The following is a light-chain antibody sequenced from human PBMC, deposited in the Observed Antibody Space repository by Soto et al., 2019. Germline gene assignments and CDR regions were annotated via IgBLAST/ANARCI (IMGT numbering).Light chain of an antibody. CDR1: QTISNY. CDR3: QHSYSTPRS. Sequence: DIQMTQSPSSLSASVGDRVTITCRASQTISNYLNWYQQKLGKAPKLLIYSTSTLQSGVPSTLSGTESGTEFTLTNSSLESEDFATYYCQHSYSTPRSFGGGTKVEIK. V-gene: IGKV1-39*01. J-gene: IGKJ4*01. CDR2: STS.